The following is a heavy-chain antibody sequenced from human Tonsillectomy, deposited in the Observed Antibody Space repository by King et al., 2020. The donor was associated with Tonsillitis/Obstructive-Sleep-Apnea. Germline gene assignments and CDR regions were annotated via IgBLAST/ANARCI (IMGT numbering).Heavy chain of an antibody. CDR1: GFTFSSYG. V-gene: IGHV3-33*01. Sequence: VQLVESGGGVVQPGRSLRLSCAASGFTFSSYGRHWVRQAPGKGLEWVAVIWYDGSNKYYADSVKGRFTISRDNSKNTLYLQMNSLRAEDTAVYYCARDGSGLDYWGQGTLVTVSS. CDR2: IWYDGSNK. J-gene: IGHJ4*02. CDR3: ARDGSGLDY. D-gene: IGHD3-10*01.